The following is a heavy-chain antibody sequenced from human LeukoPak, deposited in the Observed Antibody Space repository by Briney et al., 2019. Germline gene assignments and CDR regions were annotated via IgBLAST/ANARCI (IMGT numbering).Heavy chain of an antibody. J-gene: IGHJ5*02. CDR2: ISAYNGNT. CDR3: ARSSWFGGRSEWRWFDP. Sequence: GASVKVSCKASGYTFTSYGISWVRQAPGQGLEWMGWISAYNGNTNYAQNLQGRVTMTTDTSTNTAYMELRSLRSDDTALYYCARSSWFGGRSEWRWFDPWGQGTLVTVSS. CDR1: GYTFTSYG. D-gene: IGHD3-10*01. V-gene: IGHV1-18*01.